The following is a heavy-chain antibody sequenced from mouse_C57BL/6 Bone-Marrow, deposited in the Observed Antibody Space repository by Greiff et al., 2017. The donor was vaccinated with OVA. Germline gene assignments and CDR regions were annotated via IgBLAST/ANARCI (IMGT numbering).Heavy chain of an antibody. Sequence: QVQLKQPGAELVRPGSSVKLSCKASGYTFTSYWMDWVKQRPGQGLEWIGNIYPSDSETHYNQKFKDKATLTVDKSSSTAYMQLSSLTSEDSAVYYCARTRSPYFDYWGQGTTLTVSS. CDR3: ARTRSPYFDY. CDR2: IYPSDSET. J-gene: IGHJ2*01. CDR1: GYTFTSYW. V-gene: IGHV1-61*01.